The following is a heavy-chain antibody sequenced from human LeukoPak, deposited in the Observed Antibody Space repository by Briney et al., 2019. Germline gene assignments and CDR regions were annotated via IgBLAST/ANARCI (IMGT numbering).Heavy chain of an antibody. CDR3: ARTRFGELLSLDY. V-gene: IGHV4-30-2*01. J-gene: IGHJ4*02. Sequence: SQTLSLTCAVSGGSISSGGYSWSWIRQPPGKGLEWIGYIYHSGSTYYNPSLKSRVTISVGRSKNQFSLKLSSVTATDTAVYYCARTRFGELLSLDYWGQGTLVTVSS. CDR1: GGSISSGGYS. D-gene: IGHD3-10*01. CDR2: IYHSGST.